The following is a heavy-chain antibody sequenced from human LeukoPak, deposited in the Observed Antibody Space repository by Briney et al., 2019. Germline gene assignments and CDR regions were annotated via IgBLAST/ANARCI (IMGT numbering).Heavy chain of an antibody. CDR1: GYTFTSYG. CDR2: IIPIFGTA. CDR3: ASEDGSSSSTYYYYGMDV. J-gene: IGHJ6*02. Sequence: GASVKVSCKASGYTFTSYGMSWVRQAPGQGLEWMGGIIPIFGTANYAQKFQGRVTITADESTSTAYMELSSLRSEDTAVYYCASEDGSSSSTYYYYGMDVWGQGTTVTVSS. D-gene: IGHD6-13*01. V-gene: IGHV1-69*13.